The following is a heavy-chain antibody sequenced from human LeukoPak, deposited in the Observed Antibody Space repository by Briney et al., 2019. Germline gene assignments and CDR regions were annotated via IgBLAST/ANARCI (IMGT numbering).Heavy chain of an antibody. D-gene: IGHD6-19*01. CDR3: ARIAVTSSRAYFDY. J-gene: IGHJ4*02. Sequence: GASVEVSCKASGYTFTGYYIHWVRQAPGQGLEWMGWINPNSGGTNYAQKFQGRVTMTRDTSISTAYMELSRLRSDDTAVYYCARIAVTSSRAYFDYWGQGTLVTVSS. V-gene: IGHV1-2*02. CDR2: INPNSGGT. CDR1: GYTFTGYY.